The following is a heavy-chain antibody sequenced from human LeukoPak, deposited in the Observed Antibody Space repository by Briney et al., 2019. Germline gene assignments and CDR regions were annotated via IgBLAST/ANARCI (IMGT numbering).Heavy chain of an antibody. CDR3: ARDSGSGWYYYYDGMDV. D-gene: IGHD6-19*01. Sequence: ASVKVSCKASGYTFTSYGISWVRQAPGQGLEWMGWISAYNGNTNYAQRLQGRVTMTTDTSTSTAYMELRSLRSDDTAVYYCARDSGSGWYYYYDGMDVWGQGTTVTVSS. CDR2: ISAYNGNT. V-gene: IGHV1-18*01. J-gene: IGHJ6*02. CDR1: GYTFTSYG.